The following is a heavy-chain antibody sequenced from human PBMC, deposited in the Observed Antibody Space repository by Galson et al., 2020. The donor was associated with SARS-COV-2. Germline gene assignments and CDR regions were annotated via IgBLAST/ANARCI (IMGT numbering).Heavy chain of an antibody. D-gene: IGHD5-12*01. CDR3: ARDQDGYNDF. V-gene: IGHV3-7*01. CDR2: VKQDGSDR. J-gene: IGHJ4*02. Sequence: GESLKISCAASGFTFSNYWMSWVRQAPGKGLEWVANVKQDGSDRYYVDSVKGRSTISSDYAKNSLYLQMNSLRAEDTAVYYCARDQDGYNDFWGRGTLVTVSS. CDR1: GFTFSNYW.